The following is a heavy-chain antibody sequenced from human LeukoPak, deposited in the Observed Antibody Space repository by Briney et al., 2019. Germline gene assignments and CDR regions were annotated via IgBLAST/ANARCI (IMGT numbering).Heavy chain of an antibody. CDR3: AGGGEAARSLVY. V-gene: IGHV3-66*02. CDR2: IYNGGAT. Sequence: PGGSLRLSCAASGVTSNHMTWVRQAAGKSLEWVSVIYNGGATYYADSVKGRFTISRDNSKSTLFVYLQMNSLRTDDTALYYCAGGGEAARSLVYWGQGALVTVSS. CDR1: GVTSNH. D-gene: IGHD6-6*01. J-gene: IGHJ4*02.